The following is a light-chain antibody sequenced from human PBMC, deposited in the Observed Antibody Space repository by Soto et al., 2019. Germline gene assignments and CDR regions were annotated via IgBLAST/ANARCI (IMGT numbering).Light chain of an antibody. CDR1: QSVTSN. V-gene: IGKV3D-15*01. Sequence: EIVLTQPPGTLSLSPGERATLSCRAIQSVTSNYLAWYQHKPGQAPRLLIYDASSRATGIPDRFSGSGSATEFTLTISSLQSEDFAVYYCQQYNNWPPWTFGQGTKVDIK. J-gene: IGKJ1*01. CDR3: QQYNNWPPWT. CDR2: DAS.